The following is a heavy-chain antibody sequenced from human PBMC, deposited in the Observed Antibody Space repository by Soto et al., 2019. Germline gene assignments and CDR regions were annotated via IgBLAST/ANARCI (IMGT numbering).Heavy chain of an antibody. CDR1: GGSITGSHW. J-gene: IGHJ2*01. V-gene: IGHV4-4*02. D-gene: IGHD1-26*01. CDR2: MYHSGTT. CDR3: VRDTPFPSVGDTKSWYFDL. Sequence: QVQLQESGPGLVQPSGTLSLTCAVSGGSITGSHWWSWVRQPPGKGLEWIGEMYHSGTTNFNPSLKSRVTISVVTSKDQLSLNLYSVTAADTAVYYCVRDTPFPSVGDTKSWYFDLWGRGTLVIVSS.